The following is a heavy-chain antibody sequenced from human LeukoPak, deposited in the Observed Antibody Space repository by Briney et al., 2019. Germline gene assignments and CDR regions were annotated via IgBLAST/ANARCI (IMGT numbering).Heavy chain of an antibody. V-gene: IGHV3-30-3*01. Sequence: GRSLRLSCAASGFAFSSYTMHWVRQAPGKGLEWVAVISYEGSNENYADSVKGRFTISRDNSKNTLYLQMNSLRAEDTAVYYCARTGGGLYSASRRPFDYWGQGTLVTVSS. D-gene: IGHD1-26*01. CDR2: ISYEGSNE. CDR1: GFAFSSYT. J-gene: IGHJ4*02. CDR3: ARTGGGLYSASRRPFDY.